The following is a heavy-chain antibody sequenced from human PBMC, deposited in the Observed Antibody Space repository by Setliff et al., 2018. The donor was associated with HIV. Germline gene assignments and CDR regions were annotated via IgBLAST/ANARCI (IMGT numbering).Heavy chain of an antibody. Sequence: GGSLRLSCAASGFTFSNAWMSWVRQAPGKGLEWVGHIKSKTDGGTTDYAATVKGRFTISRDDSKNTLYLQMNSLKTEDTAVYYCTTDPGWSVTTYYYGMDVWGQGTTVTVSS. CDR1: GFTFSNAW. CDR3: TTDPGWSVTTYYYGMDV. V-gene: IGHV3-15*01. D-gene: IGHD4-17*01. CDR2: IKSKTDGGTT. J-gene: IGHJ6*02.